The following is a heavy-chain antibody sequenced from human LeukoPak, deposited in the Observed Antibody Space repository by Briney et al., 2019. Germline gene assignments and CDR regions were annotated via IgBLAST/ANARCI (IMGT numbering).Heavy chain of an antibody. CDR3: AKGRTAYCSSTSCYTIDY. V-gene: IGHV3-23*01. CDR2: ISGSGGST. Sequence: GGSLRLSCAASTFTFSNYEMNWVRQAPGKGLEWVSGISGSGGSTYYADSVKGRFTISRDNSKNTLYLQMNSLRAEDTAVYYCAKGRTAYCSSTSCYTIDYWGQGTLVTVSS. D-gene: IGHD2-2*02. CDR1: TFTFSNYE. J-gene: IGHJ4*02.